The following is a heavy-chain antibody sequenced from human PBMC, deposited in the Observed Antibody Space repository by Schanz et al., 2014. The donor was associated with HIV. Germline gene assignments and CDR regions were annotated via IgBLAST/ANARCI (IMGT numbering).Heavy chain of an antibody. V-gene: IGHV3-21*01. D-gene: IGHD5-18*01. J-gene: IGHJ4*02. Sequence: VQLVESGGGVVQPGRSLRLSCAASGFTFSSYGMNWVRQAPGKGLEWISSISSNTNYINYADSVKGRFTISRDNAKNSLYLQMNSLRFADTAVYYCVRGDTVFEYWGQGTLVTVS. CDR1: GFTFSSYG. CDR2: ISSNTNYI. CDR3: VRGDTVFEY.